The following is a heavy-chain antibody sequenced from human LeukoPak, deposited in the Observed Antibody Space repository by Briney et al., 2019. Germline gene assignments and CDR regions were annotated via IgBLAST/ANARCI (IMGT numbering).Heavy chain of an antibody. J-gene: IGHJ4*02. CDR1: GFTFSRYG. CDR3: AKSGGIAAAGFGY. CDR2: ISYDGSDK. Sequence: PGGSLRLSCAASGFTFSRYGMHWVRQAPGKGLEWVAVISYDGSDKDYADSVKGRFTISRDNSKNTLDLQMNSLRAEDTAVYYCAKSGGIAAAGFGYWGQGTLVTVSS. V-gene: IGHV3-30*18. D-gene: IGHD6-13*01.